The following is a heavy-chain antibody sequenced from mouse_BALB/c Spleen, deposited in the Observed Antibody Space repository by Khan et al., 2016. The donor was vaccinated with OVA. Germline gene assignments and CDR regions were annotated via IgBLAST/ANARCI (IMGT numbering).Heavy chain of an antibody. J-gene: IGHJ4*01. CDR1: GFSLSSYG. Sequence: QMQLEESGPGLVAPSQSLSITCTVSGFSLSSYGVNWVRQPPGKGLEWLGVIWGDGSTNYHSALISRLIITKDNSKSQVFLKLNSLQTDDTATYYCAKFTPDYYSMDYWGQGTSVTVSS. D-gene: IGHD1-1*01. CDR2: IWGDGST. CDR3: AKFTPDYYSMDY. V-gene: IGHV2-3*01.